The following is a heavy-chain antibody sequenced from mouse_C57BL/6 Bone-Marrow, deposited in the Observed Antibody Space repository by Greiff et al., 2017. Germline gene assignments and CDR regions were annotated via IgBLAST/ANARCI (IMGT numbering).Heavy chain of an antibody. J-gene: IGHJ2*01. D-gene: IGHD2-4*01. V-gene: IGHV1-69*01. CDR3: ATYDYDGGGDY. Sequence: QVQLKQPGAELVMPGASVKLSCKASGYTFTSYWMHWVKQRPGQGLEWIGEIDPSDSYTNYNQKFKGKSTLTVDKSSSTAYMQLSSLTSEDSAVYYCATYDYDGGGDYWGQGTTLTVSS. CDR2: IDPSDSYT. CDR1: GYTFTSYW.